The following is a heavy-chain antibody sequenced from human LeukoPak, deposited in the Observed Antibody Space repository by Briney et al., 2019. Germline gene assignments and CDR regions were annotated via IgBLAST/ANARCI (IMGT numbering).Heavy chain of an antibody. Sequence: GRSLRLSCAASGFTFSSYAMSWVRQAPGKGLEWVSAISGSGGSTYYADSAKGRFTISRDNSKNTLYLQMNSLRAEDTAVYYCAKCDLLEWLLDSFDYWGQGTLVTVSS. CDR1: GFTFSSYA. CDR2: ISGSGGST. D-gene: IGHD3-3*01. V-gene: IGHV3-23*01. J-gene: IGHJ4*02. CDR3: AKCDLLEWLLDSFDY.